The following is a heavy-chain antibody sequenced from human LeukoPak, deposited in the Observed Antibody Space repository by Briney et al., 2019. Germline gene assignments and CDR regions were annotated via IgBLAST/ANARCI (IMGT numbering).Heavy chain of an antibody. CDR3: ARGQYDYVWGSYSIGYFDY. Sequence: SETLSLTCTVSGGSISSYYWSWIRQPPGKGLEWIGYIYYSGSTNYNPSLESRVTISVDTSKNQFSLKLSSVTAADTAVYYCARGQYDYVWGSYSIGYFDYWGQGTLVTVSS. J-gene: IGHJ4*02. V-gene: IGHV4-59*01. CDR2: IYYSGST. D-gene: IGHD3-16*01. CDR1: GGSISSYY.